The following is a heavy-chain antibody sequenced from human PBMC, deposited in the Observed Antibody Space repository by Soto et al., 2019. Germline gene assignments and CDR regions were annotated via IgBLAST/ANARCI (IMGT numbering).Heavy chain of an antibody. CDR3: ARPVRFGELSHFDY. J-gene: IGHJ4*02. V-gene: IGHV3-33*01. CDR1: GFTFSSYG. Sequence: QVQLVESGGGVVQPGRSLRLSCAASGFTFSSYGMHWVRQAPGKGLEWVAVIWYDGSNKYYADSVKGRFTISRDNSKNTLYLQVNSLRAEDTAVYYCARPVRFGELSHFDYWGQGTLVTVSS. CDR2: IWYDGSNK. D-gene: IGHD3-10*01.